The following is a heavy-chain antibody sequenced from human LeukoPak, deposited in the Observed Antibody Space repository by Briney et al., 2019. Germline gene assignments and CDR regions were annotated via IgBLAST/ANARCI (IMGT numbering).Heavy chain of an antibody. Sequence: GASVKVSCKASGYTFTSYYMHWVRQAPGQGLEWMGIINPSGGSTSYAQKFQGRVTMTTDTSTSTAYMELRSLRSDDTAVYYCARVVVVLNWFDPWGQGTLVTVSS. CDR1: GYTFTSYY. V-gene: IGHV1-46*01. CDR3: ARVVVVLNWFDP. J-gene: IGHJ5*02. CDR2: INPSGGST. D-gene: IGHD2-15*01.